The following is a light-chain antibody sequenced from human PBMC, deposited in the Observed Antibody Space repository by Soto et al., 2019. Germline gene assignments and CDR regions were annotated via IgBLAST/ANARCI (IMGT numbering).Light chain of an antibody. CDR3: QQYGSAPYT. CDR2: GAS. Sequence: EIVLTQSPGTLSLSPGERATLSCRARQSVRSSDLAWYQQKPGQAPRLLIYGASSRATGIPDRFSGSGSGTDFTLTISRLEPEDFAVYYCQQYGSAPYTFGQGTKLEIK. V-gene: IGKV3-20*01. CDR1: QSVRSSD. J-gene: IGKJ2*01.